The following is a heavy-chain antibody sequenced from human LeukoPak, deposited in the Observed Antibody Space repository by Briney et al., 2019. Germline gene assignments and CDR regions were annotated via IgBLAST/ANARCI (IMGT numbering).Heavy chain of an antibody. CDR2: INTNTGNP. V-gene: IGHV7-4-1*02. D-gene: IGHD5-12*01. CDR3: ARSKAGYSGYNADIGFAP. Sequence: ASVKVSCKASGYTFTSNAMNWVRQAPGQGLEWMGWINTNTGNPTYAQGFTGRFVFSLDTSVSTAYLQISSLKAEDTAVYYCARSKAGYSGYNADIGFAPWGQGPLVTVSS. J-gene: IGHJ5*02. CDR1: GYTFTSNA.